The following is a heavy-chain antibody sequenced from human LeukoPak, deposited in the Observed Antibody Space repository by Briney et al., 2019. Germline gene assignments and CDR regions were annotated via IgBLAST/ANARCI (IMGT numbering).Heavy chain of an antibody. CDR2: IYYSGTT. V-gene: IGHV4-39*01. CDR3: ARQGYRYGNDDY. CDR1: GGSITGSSYY. Sequence: SETLSLTCTVSGGSITGSSYYWGWIRQPPGKGLDWIASIYYSGTTYYNPSLKGRVTISVDTSKNQFSLTLSSVTAADTAVYYCARQGYRYGNDDYWGQGTLVTVSS. D-gene: IGHD5-18*01. J-gene: IGHJ4*02.